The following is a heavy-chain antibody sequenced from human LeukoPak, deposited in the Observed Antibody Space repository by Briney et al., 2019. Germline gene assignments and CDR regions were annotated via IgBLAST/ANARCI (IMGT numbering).Heavy chain of an antibody. Sequence: GGSLRLSCAASGFSFSSYGMHWVRPAPGKVLEWVAFIRYDGSNKYYADSVKGRVTISRDNSKNTLYLQMNSLRAEDTAVYYCAKDLEAAYSYGAFDYWGQGTLVTVSS. CDR2: IRYDGSNK. J-gene: IGHJ4*02. V-gene: IGHV3-30*02. D-gene: IGHD5-18*01. CDR1: GFSFSSYG. CDR3: AKDLEAAYSYGAFDY.